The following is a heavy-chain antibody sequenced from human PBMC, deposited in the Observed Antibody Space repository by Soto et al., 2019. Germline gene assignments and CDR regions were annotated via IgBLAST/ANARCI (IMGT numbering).Heavy chain of an antibody. CDR3: ARDLGVGTLAAAWWFHP. CDR2: ISTYNGNT. J-gene: IGHJ5*02. CDR1: VGTFTSYG. Sequence: GASVKGSCKGSVGTFTSYGISWVRQAPGQGLEWMGWISTYNGNTNYAQKFQGRVTMTTDTSTSTAHMELRSLRSDDTAVYYCARDLGVGTLAAAWWFHPWGQGTLVTVSS. D-gene: IGHD6-13*01. V-gene: IGHV1-18*01.